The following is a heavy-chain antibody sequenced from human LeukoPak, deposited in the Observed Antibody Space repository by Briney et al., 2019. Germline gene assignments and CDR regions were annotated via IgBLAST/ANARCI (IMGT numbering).Heavy chain of an antibody. D-gene: IGHD3-10*01. CDR1: GFTFSRYW. J-gene: IGHJ4*02. Sequence: PGGSLRLSCAASGFTFSRYWMSWVRQPPGKGLEWIGSIYYSGSTYYNPSLKSRVTISVDTSKNQFSLKLSSVTAADTAVYYCARLYYGSGSYYTSPIDYWGQGTLVTVSS. V-gene: IGHV4-39*01. CDR3: ARLYYGSGSYYTSPIDY. CDR2: IYYSGST.